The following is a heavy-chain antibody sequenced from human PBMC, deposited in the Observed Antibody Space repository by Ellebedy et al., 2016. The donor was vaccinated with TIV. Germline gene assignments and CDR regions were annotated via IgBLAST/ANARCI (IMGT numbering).Heavy chain of an antibody. Sequence: AASVKVSCKASGYTFTDYYMHWVRQAAGQGLEWMGWIDPNTGVTNYVQKFQGRVTMTRETSSTTTYVELTGLTSDDSTIYYCARQAGVYFDYWGQGTLLTVSS. V-gene: IGHV1-2*02. J-gene: IGHJ4*02. CDR3: ARQAGVYFDY. CDR2: IDPNTGVT. D-gene: IGHD3-10*01. CDR1: GYTFTDYY.